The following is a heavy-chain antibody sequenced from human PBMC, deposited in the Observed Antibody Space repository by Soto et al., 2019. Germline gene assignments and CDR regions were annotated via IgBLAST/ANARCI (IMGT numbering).Heavy chain of an antibody. CDR3: ARLYGDYVSY. J-gene: IGHJ4*02. Sequence: QLQLQESGPGLVKPSETLSLTCTVSGGSISSSSYYWGWIRQPPGKGLEWIGSIYYSGSTYYNPSPKXXVXIXEDTSKHQFSLKLSSVTAADTAVYYCARLYGDYVSYWGQGTLVTVSS. D-gene: IGHD4-17*01. CDR2: IYYSGST. CDR1: GGSISSSSYY. V-gene: IGHV4-39*01.